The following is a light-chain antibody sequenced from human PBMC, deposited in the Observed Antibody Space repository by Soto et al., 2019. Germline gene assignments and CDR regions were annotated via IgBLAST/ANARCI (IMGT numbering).Light chain of an antibody. CDR1: SSDIGGYYF. CDR2: EVG. J-gene: IGLJ3*02. CDR3: SSYTTSSLWV. V-gene: IGLV2-14*01. Sequence: QSALTQPASVSGSPGQSITISCTGTSSDIGGYYFVSWYQHHPGKAPKVIIYEVGNRPSGVSNRFSGSKSGNTASLTISGLQADDEADYFCSSYTTSSLWVFGGGTKLTVL.